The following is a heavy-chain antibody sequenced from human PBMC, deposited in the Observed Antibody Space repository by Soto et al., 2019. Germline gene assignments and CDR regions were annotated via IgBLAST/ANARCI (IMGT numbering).Heavy chain of an antibody. CDR1: GGSISRAGYS. CDR2: IYNIGST. CDR3: ASSRVVTTAFDY. Sequence: QLQLQESGSRLVKPSQTLSLTCAVSGGSISRAGYSWSWIRQSPGKGLGRIGYIYNIGSTFYTPSLKSRLTIAVDRSKNQLSLQLNSVTAADTAVYYCASSRVVTTAFDYWGQGTLVTVSS. D-gene: IGHD2-21*02. J-gene: IGHJ4*02. V-gene: IGHV4-30-2*06.